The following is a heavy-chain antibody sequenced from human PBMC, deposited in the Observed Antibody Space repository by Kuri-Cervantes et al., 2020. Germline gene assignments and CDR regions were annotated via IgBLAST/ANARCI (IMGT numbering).Heavy chain of an antibody. CDR2: ISYDERNK. D-gene: IGHD3-10*01. CDR1: GFTFSSYA. Sequence: GESLKISCAASGFTFSSYAMHWVRQAPGRGLEWVAAISYDERNKYYAGSVKGRFTISRDSSKNTLYLQMNSLRAEDTAVYYCLGVGDYWGQGTLVTVSS. V-gene: IGHV3-30*03. CDR3: LGVGDY. J-gene: IGHJ4*02.